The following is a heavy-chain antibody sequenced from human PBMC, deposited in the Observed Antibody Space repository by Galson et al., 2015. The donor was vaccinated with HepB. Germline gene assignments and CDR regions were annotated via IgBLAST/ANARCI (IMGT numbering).Heavy chain of an antibody. D-gene: IGHD2/OR15-2a*01. V-gene: IGHV3-48*02. CDR2: ISSSSSTI. CDR1: GFTFSSYS. CDR3: ARLSRSNRVLYYMDV. Sequence: SLRLSCAASGFTFSSYSMNWVRQAPGKGLEWVSYISSSSSTIYYADSVKGRFTISRDNAKNPLYLQMNSLKDEDTAVYYCARLSRSNRVLYYMDVWGKGTTVTVSS. J-gene: IGHJ6*03.